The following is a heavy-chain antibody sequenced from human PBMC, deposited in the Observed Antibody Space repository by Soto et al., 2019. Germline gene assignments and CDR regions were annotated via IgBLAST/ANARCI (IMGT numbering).Heavy chain of an antibody. CDR3: ARVLQWSPPDY. CDR1: GYTFNGYA. J-gene: IGHJ4*02. D-gene: IGHD4-4*01. CDR2: ISAYNGYT. Sequence: QVHLVQSGAEVKKPGASVRVSCKTSGYTFNGYAISWVRQAPGQGLEWMGWISAYNGYTNYAQMFQGRLTMTTDTSTNIAYMELRSLRSDDTAIYYCARVLQWSPPDYWGQGSLLSVSS. V-gene: IGHV1-18*01.